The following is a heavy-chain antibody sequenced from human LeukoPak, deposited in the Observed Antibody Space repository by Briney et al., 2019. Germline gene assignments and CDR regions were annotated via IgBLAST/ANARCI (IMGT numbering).Heavy chain of an antibody. V-gene: IGHV3-15*01. D-gene: IGHD6-6*01. CDR3: ATGSSSSSYY. CDR1: GFSFSNAW. Sequence: TTGGSLRLSCAASGFSFSNAWMSWVRQAPGKGLEWVGRIKSKTDGGTTEYAAPVKGRLNISRDDSKSTLYLQMNSLKTEDTAVYYCATGSSSSSYYWGQGTLVTVSS. CDR2: IKSKTDGGTT. J-gene: IGHJ4*02.